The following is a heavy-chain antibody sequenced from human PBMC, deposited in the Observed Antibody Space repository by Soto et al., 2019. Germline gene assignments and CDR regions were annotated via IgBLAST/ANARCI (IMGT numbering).Heavy chain of an antibody. D-gene: IGHD6-13*01. J-gene: IGHJ3*02. CDR3: ARVKLAAAGTLDAFDI. V-gene: IGHV4-4*02. CDR2: IYHSGST. Sequence: SQTLSLTYAVSGGSIRRSNWWSCGRQPPGKGMEWIGEIYHSGSTNYNPSLKSRVTISVDKSKNQFSLKLSSVTAADTAVYYCARVKLAAAGTLDAFDIWGQGTMVT. CDR1: GGSIRRSNW.